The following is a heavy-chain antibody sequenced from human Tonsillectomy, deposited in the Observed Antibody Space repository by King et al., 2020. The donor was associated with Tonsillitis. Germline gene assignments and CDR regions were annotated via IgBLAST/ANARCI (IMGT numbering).Heavy chain of an antibody. J-gene: IGHJ6*03. D-gene: IGHD2-2*01. CDR1: GFTFSRYD. V-gene: IGHV3-13*01. CDR3: ARESERRYCSSCSCWGYMDV. Sequence: VQLVESGGGLVQPGGSLRLSCAASGFTFSRYDMHWVRQGTGKGLEWVAAIGTAGDSYYPDSVKGRFANSREDAKNSLYLQMNSLRAKDTGVYYCARESERRYCSSCSCWGYMDVWGKGTTGTVSS. CDR2: IGTAGDS.